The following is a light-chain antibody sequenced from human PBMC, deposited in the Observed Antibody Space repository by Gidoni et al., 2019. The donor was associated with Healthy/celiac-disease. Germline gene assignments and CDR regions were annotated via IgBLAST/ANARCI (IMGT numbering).Light chain of an antibody. V-gene: IGKV3-15*01. CDR2: GAS. CDR1: QSVSSN. J-gene: IGKJ1*01. Sequence: EIVMTQSQATLSVSPGERATLSCRASQSVSSNFAWYQQKPGQAPMLLIYGASTRATGIPARFSGSWSGTEFTLTISSLQSEDFAVYYCLQYDNWPLWTFGQXTKVEIK. CDR3: LQYDNWPLWT.